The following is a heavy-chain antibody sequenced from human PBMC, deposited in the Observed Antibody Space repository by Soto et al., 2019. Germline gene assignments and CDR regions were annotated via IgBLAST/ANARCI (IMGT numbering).Heavy chain of an antibody. CDR3: AVLYSSSDNNWFDP. D-gene: IGHD6-13*01. CDR1: GGSFSGYY. J-gene: IGHJ5*02. Sequence: QVQLQQWGAGLLKPSETLSLTCAVYGGSFSGYYWSWIRQPPGKGLEWIGEINHSGSTNYNPSLKSRVTTSVDTSKNQCSLELSSVTAADTAVYYCAVLYSSSDNNWFDPWGQGTLVTVSS. V-gene: IGHV4-34*01. CDR2: INHSGST.